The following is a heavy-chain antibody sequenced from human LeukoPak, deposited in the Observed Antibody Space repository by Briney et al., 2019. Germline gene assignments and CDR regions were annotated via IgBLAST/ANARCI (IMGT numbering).Heavy chain of an antibody. CDR1: GYSFTSYW. CDR2: IDPSDSYT. V-gene: IGHV5-10-1*01. D-gene: IGHD5-24*01. J-gene: IGHJ4*02. Sequence: GESLKISCKGSGYSFTSYWISWVRQMPGKGLEWMGRIDPSDSYTNYSPSFQGHVTISADKSISTAYLQWSSLKASDTVMYYCARQDGYTRDYWGQGTLVTVSS. CDR3: ARQDGYTRDY.